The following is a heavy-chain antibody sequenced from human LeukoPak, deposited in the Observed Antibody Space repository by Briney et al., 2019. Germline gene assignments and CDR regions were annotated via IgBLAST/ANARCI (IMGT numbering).Heavy chain of an antibody. CDR2: ISGSNGNT. Sequence: ASVKVSCKASDYTFTRYGISWVRQAPGQGLEWMGWISGSNGNTNYAQKTQDRVTFTTDTSTSTAYMELSRLRSDDTAVYYRARDPRSIAAAGTVGYWGQGTLVTVSS. D-gene: IGHD6-13*01. V-gene: IGHV1-18*01. CDR1: DYTFTRYG. CDR3: ARDPRSIAAAGTVGY. J-gene: IGHJ4*02.